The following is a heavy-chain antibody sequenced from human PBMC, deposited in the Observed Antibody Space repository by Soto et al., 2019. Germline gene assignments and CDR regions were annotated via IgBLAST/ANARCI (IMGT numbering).Heavy chain of an antibody. CDR3: ARASDPSSSWPSLDY. J-gene: IGHJ4*02. CDR2: IYYTGST. CDR1: GGSVSSGSYF. D-gene: IGHD6-13*01. Sequence: SEPLSLTCTVSGGSVSSGSYFWYWIRQPLGKGLEWFGYIYYTGSTTYNPSLKSRVTISVDTSKNHFSLRLSSVTASDTAVYYCARASDPSSSWPSLDYWGQGTLVTVSS. V-gene: IGHV4-61*03.